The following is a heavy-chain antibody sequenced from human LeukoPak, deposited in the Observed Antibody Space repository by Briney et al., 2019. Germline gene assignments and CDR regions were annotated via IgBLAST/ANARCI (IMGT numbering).Heavy chain of an antibody. D-gene: IGHD2-21*01. Sequence: GGSLRLPCVASGFTVSSDYMSWVHQVPGKGLEWVSVLYSAGNTYYADSVKDRFTISRDNSKNTLYLQMNSVRAEDTAVYYCARSVVFYYFDLWGRGTLVTVSS. CDR1: GFTVSSDY. J-gene: IGHJ2*01. V-gene: IGHV3-66*01. CDR2: LYSAGNT. CDR3: ARSVVFYYFDL.